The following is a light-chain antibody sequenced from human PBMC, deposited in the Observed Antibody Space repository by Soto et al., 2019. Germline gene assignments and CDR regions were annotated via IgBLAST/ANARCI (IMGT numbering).Light chain of an antibody. Sequence: QSAPTQPASESWSPGQSITISCTGTSSDIGGYNYVSWYQQHPGKAPKLIIYDVSNRPSGVSNRFSGSKSGNTASLAISGLQAEDEPDYYCSSYTSSKTLVFGGGTKVTLL. CDR1: SSDIGGYNY. CDR3: SSYTSSKTLV. V-gene: IGLV2-14*03. J-gene: IGLJ2*01. CDR2: DVS.